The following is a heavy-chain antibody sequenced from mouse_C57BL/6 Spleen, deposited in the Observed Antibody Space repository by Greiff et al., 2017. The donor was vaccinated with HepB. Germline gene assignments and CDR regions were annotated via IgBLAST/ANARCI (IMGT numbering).Heavy chain of an antibody. CDR1: GYTFTSYW. CDR2: IDPSDSET. J-gene: IGHJ2*01. CDR3: AREKGGGGDFDY. V-gene: IGHV1-52*01. Sequence: QVQLQQPGAELVRPGSSVKLSCKASGYTFTSYWMHWVKQRPIQGLEWIGNIDPSDSETHYNQKFKDKATLTVDKSSSTAYMQLSSLTSEDSAVYYCAREKGGGGDFDYWGQGTTLTVSS. D-gene: IGHD1-1*02.